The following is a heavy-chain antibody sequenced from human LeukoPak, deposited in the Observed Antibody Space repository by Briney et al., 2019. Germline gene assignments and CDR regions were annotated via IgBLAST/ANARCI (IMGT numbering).Heavy chain of an antibody. CDR2: ISWNSGSI. J-gene: IGHJ3*02. D-gene: IGHD1-1*01. CDR1: GFTFDDYA. Sequence: PGRPLRLSCAASGFTFDDYAMHWVRQAPGKGLEWVSGISWNSGSIGYADSVKGRFTISRDNAKNSLYLQMNSLRAEDTALYYCAKDFWKDWRLAIFDIWGQGTMVTVSS. V-gene: IGHV3-9*01. CDR3: AKDFWKDWRLAIFDI.